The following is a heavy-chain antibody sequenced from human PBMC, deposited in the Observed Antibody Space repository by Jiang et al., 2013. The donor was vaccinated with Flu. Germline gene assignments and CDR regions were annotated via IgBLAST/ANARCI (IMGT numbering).Heavy chain of an antibody. CDR1: GFTVSSNY. D-gene: IGHD6-19*01. Sequence: QLLESGGGLVQPGGSLRLSCAASGFTVSSNYMSWVRQAPGKGLEWVSVIYSGGSTYYADSVKGRFTISRDNSKNTLYLQMNSLRAEDTAVYYCARDWSAGSYYYGMDVWGQGTTVTVSS. V-gene: IGHV3-66*01. J-gene: IGHJ6*02. CDR3: ARDWSAGSYYYGMDV. CDR2: IYSGGST.